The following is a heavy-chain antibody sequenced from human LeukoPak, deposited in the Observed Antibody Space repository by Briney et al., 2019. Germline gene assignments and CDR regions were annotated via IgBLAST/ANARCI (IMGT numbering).Heavy chain of an antibody. CDR1: GGSISSSSYY. CDR2: INHSGST. Sequence: SETLSLTCTVSGGSISSSSYYWGWLRQPPGKGLEWIGEINHSGSTNYNPSLKSRVTISVDTSKNQFSLKLISVTAADTAVYYCARGPGNTHWGQGTLVTVSS. CDR3: ARGPGNTH. V-gene: IGHV4-39*07. J-gene: IGHJ4*02.